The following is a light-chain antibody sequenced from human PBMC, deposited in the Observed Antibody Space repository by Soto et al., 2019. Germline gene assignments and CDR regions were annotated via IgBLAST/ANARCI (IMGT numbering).Light chain of an antibody. CDR1: QGISSY. Sequence: DIQLTQSQSFLSASVGARVTITCRASQGISSYLAWYQQKPGKAPKLLIYAASTLQSGVPSRFSGSGSGTEVTLTISSLQPEDVATYYCQQLKSYPITFGQGTRLEIK. J-gene: IGKJ5*01. CDR2: AAS. CDR3: QQLKSYPIT. V-gene: IGKV1-9*01.